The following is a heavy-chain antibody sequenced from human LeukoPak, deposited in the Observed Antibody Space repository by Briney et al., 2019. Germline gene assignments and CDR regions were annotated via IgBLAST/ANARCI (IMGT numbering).Heavy chain of an antibody. CDR2: TYHGGTT. J-gene: IGHJ4*02. Sequence: SETLSLTCTVSGYSISSGYLWGWIRQPPGKGLEWIGSTYHGGTTYSNPSVKSRVTISEDTSKNQLSLKLSSVTAADTAVYYCARGSDDWTYYFDYWGQGTLVTVSS. CDR3: ARGSDDWTYYFDY. D-gene: IGHD3-9*01. CDR1: GYSISSGYL. V-gene: IGHV4-38-2*02.